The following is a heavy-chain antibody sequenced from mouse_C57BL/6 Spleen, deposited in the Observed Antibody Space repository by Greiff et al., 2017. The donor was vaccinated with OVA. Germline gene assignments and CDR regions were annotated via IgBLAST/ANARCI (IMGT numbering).Heavy chain of an antibody. V-gene: IGHV1-77*01. D-gene: IGHD1-1*01. Sequence: QVQLQQSGAELVKPGASVKISCKASGYTFTDYYINWVKQRPGQSLEWIGKIGPGSGSTYYNEKFKGKATLTADKSSSTAYMQLSSLTSEDSAVYVCARVTTVVAYYFDYWGQGTTLTVSS. J-gene: IGHJ2*01. CDR3: ARVTTVVAYYFDY. CDR2: IGPGSGST. CDR1: GYTFTDYY.